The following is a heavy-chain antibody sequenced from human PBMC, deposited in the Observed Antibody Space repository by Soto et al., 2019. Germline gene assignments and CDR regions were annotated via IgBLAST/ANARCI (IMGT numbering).Heavy chain of an antibody. J-gene: IGHJ4*02. CDR1: GFPFTTYG. Sequence: QVQLVESGGGVVQPGRSLRLSCAASGFPFTTYGMHWVREGPGKGLEWVAVISYDGSNKYYADSVKGRFTISRDNSKNTLYLQMNSLIPEDTALYYCVGGQYYFDCRGQGTLVTVFS. CDR3: VGGQYYFDC. D-gene: IGHD3-10*01. CDR2: ISYDGSNK. V-gene: IGHV3-30*03.